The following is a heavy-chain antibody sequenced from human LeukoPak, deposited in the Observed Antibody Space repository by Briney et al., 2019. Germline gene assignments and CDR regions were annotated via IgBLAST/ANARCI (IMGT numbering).Heavy chain of an antibody. D-gene: IGHD3-9*01. CDR2: IYYSGST. V-gene: IGHV4-59*08. CDR1: GGSISSYY. Sequence: SETLSLTCTVSGGSISSYYWSWIRQPPGKGLEWIGYIYYSGSTNHNPSLKSRVTISVDTSKNQFSLKLSSVTAADTAVYYCARLPYDILTGYLDAFDIWGQGTMVTVSS. J-gene: IGHJ3*02. CDR3: ARLPYDILTGYLDAFDI.